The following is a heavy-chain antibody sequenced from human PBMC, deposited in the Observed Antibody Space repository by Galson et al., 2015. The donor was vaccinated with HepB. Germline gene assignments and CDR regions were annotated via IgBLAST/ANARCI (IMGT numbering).Heavy chain of an antibody. CDR3: TTEQNYYDSSGYYHYYYYGMDV. Sequence: SLRLSCEASGFTFSNAWMSWVRQAPGKGLEWVGRIKSKTDGGTTDYAAPVKGRFTISRADSKNTLYLQMNSLKTEDTAVYYCTTEQNYYDSSGYYHYYYYGMDVWGQGTTVTVSS. CDR2: IKSKTDGGTT. J-gene: IGHJ6*02. V-gene: IGHV3-15*01. D-gene: IGHD3-22*01. CDR1: GFTFSNAW.